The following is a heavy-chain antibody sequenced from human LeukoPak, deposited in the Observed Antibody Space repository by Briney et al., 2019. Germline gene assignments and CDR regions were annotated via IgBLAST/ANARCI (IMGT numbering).Heavy chain of an antibody. CDR3: ARDGAYSTIFY. CDR2: INSDESSP. D-gene: IGHD3-3*01. V-gene: IGHV3-74*01. Sequence: GGSLRLSCAASGFTFSSYWMYWVRQAPGKGLVWVSRINSDESSPSYADSVQGRFTISRDNAKNTLYLQMNSLRAEDTAVYYCARDGAYSTIFYWGQGTLVTVSS. CDR1: GFTFSSYW. J-gene: IGHJ4*01.